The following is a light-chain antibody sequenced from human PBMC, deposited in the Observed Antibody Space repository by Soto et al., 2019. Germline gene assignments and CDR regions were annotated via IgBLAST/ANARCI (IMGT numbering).Light chain of an antibody. V-gene: IGLV1-40*01. CDR2: ANN. CDR1: SSNIGAGYI. J-gene: IGLJ3*02. CDR3: QSYDRSLNGWV. Sequence: QSVLTQPPSVSGAPGLRVTISCTGSSSNIGAGYIVHWYQQFPGTAPKLLIYANNNRPSGVPDRFSGSKSGTSASLAITGLQAEDEGDYYCQSYDRSLNGWVFGGGTKVTVL.